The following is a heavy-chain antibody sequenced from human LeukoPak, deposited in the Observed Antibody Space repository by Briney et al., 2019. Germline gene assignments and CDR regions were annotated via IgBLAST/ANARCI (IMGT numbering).Heavy chain of an antibody. Sequence: ASVKVSCKASGYTFTGYYMHWVRQAPGQGLEWMGWINPNSGGTNYAQKFQGRVTMTRDTSISTAYMELSRLRSDDTAVYYCAREGPYCSGGSCYSRWFDPWGQGTLVTVSS. CDR2: INPNSGGT. CDR3: AREGPYCSGGSCYSRWFDP. V-gene: IGHV1-2*02. CDR1: GYTFTGYY. J-gene: IGHJ5*02. D-gene: IGHD2-15*01.